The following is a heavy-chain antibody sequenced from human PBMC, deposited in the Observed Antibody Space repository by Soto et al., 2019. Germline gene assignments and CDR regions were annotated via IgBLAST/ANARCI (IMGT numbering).Heavy chain of an antibody. CDR3: VSDRGYGHASVPYS. CDR2: ISYDGGLQ. V-gene: IGHV3-30*03. J-gene: IGHJ4*02. D-gene: IGHD5-18*01. Sequence: QAHLVESGGGVVQPGRSPRLSCAASGFTFTSYGMHWVRQAPGTRLEGVAVISYDGGLQHYADSVKGRFTISRDNSKNMVLLQMNSLRAEDTAVYYCVSDRGYGHASVPYSWGQGTLVSVSS. CDR1: GFTFTSYG.